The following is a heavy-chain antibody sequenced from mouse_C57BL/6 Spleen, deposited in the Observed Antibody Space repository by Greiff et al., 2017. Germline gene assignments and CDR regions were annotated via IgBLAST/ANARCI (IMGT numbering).Heavy chain of an antibody. D-gene: IGHD6-1*01. CDR2: INYDGSST. Sequence: EVQLVESEGGLVQPGSSMKLSCTASGFTFSDYYMAWVRQVPEKGLEWVANINYDGSSTYYLDSLKSRFIISRDNAKNILYLQMDSRKSEDTATDYSAREGEQQHAWYFDDWGTGTTVTVSS. V-gene: IGHV5-16*01. CDR3: AREGEQQHAWYFDD. CDR1: GFTFSDYY. J-gene: IGHJ1*03.